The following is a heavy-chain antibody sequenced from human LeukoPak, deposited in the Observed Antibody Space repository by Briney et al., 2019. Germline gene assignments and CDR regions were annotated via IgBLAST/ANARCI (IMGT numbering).Heavy chain of an antibody. CDR1: GFTFSSPW. V-gene: IGHV3-7*01. J-gene: IGHJ4*02. Sequence: GGSLRLSCAASGFTFSSPWINWVRKAPGKGLEWVANIKQDGSEKYYVDSVKGRFTISRDNAKNSLYLQMNTLRAEDTAVYYCASLDYWGQGTLVTVSS. CDR2: IKQDGSEK. CDR3: ASLDY.